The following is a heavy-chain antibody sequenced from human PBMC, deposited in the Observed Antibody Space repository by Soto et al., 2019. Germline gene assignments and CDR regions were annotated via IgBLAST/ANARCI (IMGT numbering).Heavy chain of an antibody. CDR1: GYTFTSYG. CDR3: ARGRYGDY. D-gene: IGHD1-1*01. Sequence: QVHLVQSGAEVKKPGASVKVSCKASGYTFTSYGITWVRQAPGQGLEWMGWISAHNGNTDYAQKLQGRVIVTRDTSTSTAYMEVRSLRSDETAVYYCARGRYGDYWGQGALVTVSS. V-gene: IGHV1-18*01. J-gene: IGHJ4*02. CDR2: ISAHNGNT.